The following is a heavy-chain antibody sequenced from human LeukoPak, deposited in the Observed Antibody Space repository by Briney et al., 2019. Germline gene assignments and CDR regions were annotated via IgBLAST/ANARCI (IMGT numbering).Heavy chain of an antibody. Sequence: ASVKVSCKASGYTFTSYYMHWVRQAPGQGLEWMGIINPSGGSTSYAQKFQGRVTMTRDTSTSTVYMELSSLRSEDTAVYYCALRGYSGYDTRYFDYWGQGTLVTVSP. D-gene: IGHD5-12*01. CDR3: ALRGYSGYDTRYFDY. CDR2: INPSGGST. CDR1: GYTFTSYY. V-gene: IGHV1-46*03. J-gene: IGHJ4*02.